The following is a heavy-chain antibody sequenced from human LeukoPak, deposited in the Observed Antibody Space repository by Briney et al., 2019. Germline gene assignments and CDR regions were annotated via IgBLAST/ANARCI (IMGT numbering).Heavy chain of an antibody. V-gene: IGHV3-23*01. D-gene: IGHD5-24*01. Sequence: GGSLRLSCAASGFTFSSYAMRWVRQAPGKGLEWVSLISASGSHTYYADSVKGRFTISRDNSKNTLYLQMNILRAEDAAIYYCAKDLPGEMASQFDYWGQGTLVTVSS. J-gene: IGHJ4*02. CDR2: ISASGSHT. CDR1: GFTFSSYA. CDR3: AKDLPGEMASQFDY.